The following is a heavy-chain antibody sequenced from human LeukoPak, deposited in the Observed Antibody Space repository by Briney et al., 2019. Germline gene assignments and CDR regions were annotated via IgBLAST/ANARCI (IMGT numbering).Heavy chain of an antibody. CDR2: IYFSGGT. CDR1: GDSISSSNCY. D-gene: IGHD1-26*01. Sequence: SGTLSLTCTVSGDSISSSNCYWGWIRQPPGKGLEWIGSIYFSGGTNYNPFLKSRVTISVDTSKNQFSLKLSSVTAADTAVYYCARLEKWELWFDPWGQGTLVTVSS. V-gene: IGHV4-39*07. CDR3: ARLEKWELWFDP. J-gene: IGHJ5*02.